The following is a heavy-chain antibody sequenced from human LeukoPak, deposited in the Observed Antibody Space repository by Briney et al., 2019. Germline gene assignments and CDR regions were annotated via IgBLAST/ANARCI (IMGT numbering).Heavy chain of an antibody. CDR1: GYTLTSYD. V-gene: IGHV1-8*03. J-gene: IGHJ3*02. CDR3: ARVKSGSYSKAAFDI. Sequence: ASVKVSCKASGYTLTSYDINWVRQATGLGLEWMGWMNPNSGNTGYAQKFQGRVTITRNTSISTAYMELSRLRSEDTAVYYCARVKSGSYSKAAFDIWGQGTMVTVSS. CDR2: MNPNSGNT. D-gene: IGHD1-26*01.